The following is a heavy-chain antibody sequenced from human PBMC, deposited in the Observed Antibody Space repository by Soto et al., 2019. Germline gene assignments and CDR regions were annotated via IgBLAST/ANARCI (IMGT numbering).Heavy chain of an antibody. CDR1: GGTFSSYA. CDR3: ARGWETVGSTTPFAY. J-gene: IGHJ4*02. CDR2: IIPIFGTP. D-gene: IGHD1-26*01. Sequence: QVQLVQSGAEVKKPGSSVKVSCKASGGTFSSYAISWVRQAPGQGLEWMGGIIPIFGTPNYAQKFQGRVTITADKSTSTAYMEVRNLRSDDTAVYYCARGWETVGSTTPFAYWGQGTLVTVSS. V-gene: IGHV1-69*06.